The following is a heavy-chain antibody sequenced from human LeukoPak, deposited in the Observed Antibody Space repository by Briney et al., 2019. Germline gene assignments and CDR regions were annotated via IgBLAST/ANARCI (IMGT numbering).Heavy chain of an antibody. D-gene: IGHD2-2*02. V-gene: IGHV4-30-2*01. CDR3: ARYCSSTSCYTVDYYYGMDV. Sequence: SETLSLTCAVSGGSISSGGYSWSWIRQPPGKGLEWIGYIYHSGSTYYNPSLKSRVTISVDRSKNQLSLKLSSVTAADTAVYYCARYCSSTSCYTVDYYYGMDVWGQGTTVTVSS. CDR2: IYHSGST. J-gene: IGHJ6*02. CDR1: GGSISSGGYS.